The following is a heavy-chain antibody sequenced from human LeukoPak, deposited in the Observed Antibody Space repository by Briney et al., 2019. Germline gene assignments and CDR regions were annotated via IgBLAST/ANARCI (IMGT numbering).Heavy chain of an antibody. V-gene: IGHV1-2*02. CDR2: INPNSGGT. CDR3: AGDLFPRPDFDRSGYREYYFVY. J-gene: IGHJ4*02. CDR1: GYTFTGYY. D-gene: IGHD3-22*01. Sequence: GASARVSCKASGYTFTGYYMHWVRQAPGQGVEWRGWINPNSGGTNYAQKFQGRVTMTRDTSISTAYMELSSLRSNDTAVYYCAGDLFPRPDFDRSGYREYYFVYWGQETLVTVSS.